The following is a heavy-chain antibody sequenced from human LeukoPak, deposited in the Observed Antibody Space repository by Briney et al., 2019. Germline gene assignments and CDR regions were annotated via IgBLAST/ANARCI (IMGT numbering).Heavy chain of an antibody. CDR2: IWYDGSNK. CDR1: GFTFSSYG. D-gene: IGHD2-2*01. Sequence: GGSLRLSCAASGFTFSSYGMHWVRQAPGKGLEWVAVIWYDGSNKYYADSVKGRFTISRDNSKNTLYLQMNSLRAEDTAVYYCARGVVVPGYGNWFDPWGQGTLVTVPS. J-gene: IGHJ5*02. V-gene: IGHV3-33*08. CDR3: ARGVVVPGYGNWFDP.